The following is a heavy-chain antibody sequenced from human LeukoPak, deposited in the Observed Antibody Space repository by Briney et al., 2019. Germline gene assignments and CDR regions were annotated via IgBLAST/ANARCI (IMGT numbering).Heavy chain of an antibody. CDR1: GGTFSSYA. CDR3: ARGWRYSGYEPGLDY. Sequence: SVKVSCKGSGGTFSSYAISWVRQAPGQGLEWMGGIIPIFGTANYAQKFQGRVTITTDESTSTAYMELSSLRSEDTAVYYCARGWRYSGYEPGLDYWGQGTLVTVSS. V-gene: IGHV1-69*05. CDR2: IIPIFGTA. J-gene: IGHJ4*02. D-gene: IGHD5-12*01.